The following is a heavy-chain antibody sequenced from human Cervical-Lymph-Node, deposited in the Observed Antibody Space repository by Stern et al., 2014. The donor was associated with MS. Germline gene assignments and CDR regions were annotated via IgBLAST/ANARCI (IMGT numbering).Heavy chain of an antibody. D-gene: IGHD1-26*01. CDR3: TRDRGIMGTTTGDY. CDR2: ISVYNGTI. J-gene: IGHJ4*02. V-gene: IGHV1-18*01. CDR1: GFNFSNYG. Sequence: VQLVESGAEVKKPGASVKVSCKASGFNFSNYGLSWVRQAPGQGLEWMGWISVYNGTIDFAQKFQGRLTMTTDTSTSTVYMELRSLRSDDTAVYYCTRDRGIMGTTTGDYWGQGTLVSVSS.